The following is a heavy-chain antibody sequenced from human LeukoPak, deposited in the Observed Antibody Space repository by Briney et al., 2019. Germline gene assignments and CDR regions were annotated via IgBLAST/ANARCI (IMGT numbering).Heavy chain of an antibody. V-gene: IGHV1-46*01. Sequence: ALVKVSCKASGYTFTSYYMHWVRQAPGQGLEWMGIINPSGGSTSYAQKFQGRVTMTRDTSTSTVYMELSSLRSEDTAVYYCARSLYYDSSGRAFDIWGQGTMVTVSS. CDR2: INPSGGST. J-gene: IGHJ3*02. CDR3: ARSLYYDSSGRAFDI. D-gene: IGHD3-22*01. CDR1: GYTFTSYY.